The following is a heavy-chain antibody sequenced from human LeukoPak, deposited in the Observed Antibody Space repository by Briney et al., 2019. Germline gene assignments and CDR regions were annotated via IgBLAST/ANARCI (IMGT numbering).Heavy chain of an antibody. D-gene: IGHD5-12*01. CDR2: IYYSGST. Sequence: SETLSLTCTVSGGSISSYYWSWIRQPPGKGLEWIGYIYYSGSTNYNPSLKSRVTISVDTSKNQFSLKLSSVTAADTAVYYCAKWTREWLRFWPPPRLDYWGQGTLVTVSS. CDR1: GGSISSYY. CDR3: AKWTREWLRFWPPPRLDY. V-gene: IGHV4-59*01. J-gene: IGHJ4*02.